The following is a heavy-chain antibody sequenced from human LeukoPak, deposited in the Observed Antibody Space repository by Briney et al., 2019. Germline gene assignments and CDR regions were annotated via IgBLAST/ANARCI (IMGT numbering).Heavy chain of an antibody. D-gene: IGHD5-18*01. CDR1: GYTFTGYY. CDR2: INPNSGGT. J-gene: IGHJ4*02. V-gene: IGHV1-2*02. Sequence: ASVKVSCTASGYTFTGYYMHWVRQAPGQGHEWMGWINPNSGGTNYAQKFQGRVTMTRDTSISTAYMELSRLRSDDTAVYYCARVADSYGAYFLDYWGQGTLVTVSS. CDR3: ARVADSYGAYFLDY.